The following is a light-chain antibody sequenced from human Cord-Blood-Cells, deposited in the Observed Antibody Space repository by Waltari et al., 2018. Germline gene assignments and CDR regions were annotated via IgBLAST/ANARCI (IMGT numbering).Light chain of an antibody. Sequence: QSALTQPRSVSGSPGQSVTISCTGTSSDVGGYNYASWYQQHPGKAPKLMIYDVSKRPSGVPDRFSGSKSGNTASLTISGLQAEDEADYYCCSYAGSYTVVVGGGTKLTVL. CDR1: SSDVGGYNY. V-gene: IGLV2-11*01. CDR2: DVS. CDR3: CSYAGSYTVV. J-gene: IGLJ2*01.